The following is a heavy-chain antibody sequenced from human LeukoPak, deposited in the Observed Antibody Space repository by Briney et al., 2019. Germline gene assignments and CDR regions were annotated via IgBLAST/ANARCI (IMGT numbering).Heavy chain of an antibody. CDR1: GFTFSSYS. CDR2: ISSSSSYI. V-gene: IGHV3-21*04. Sequence: GGSLRLSCAASGFTFSSYSMNWVRQAPGKGLEWVSSISSSSSYIYYADSVKGRFTISRDNAKNSLYLQMNSLRAEDTAVYYCARAFSSPNWFAPWGQGTLVTVSS. D-gene: IGHD6-13*01. CDR3: ARAFSSPNWFAP. J-gene: IGHJ5*02.